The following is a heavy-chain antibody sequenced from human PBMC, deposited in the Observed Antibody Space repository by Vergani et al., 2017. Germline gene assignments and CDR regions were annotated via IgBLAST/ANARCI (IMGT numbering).Heavy chain of an antibody. Sequence: EVQLVESGGGLVQPGGSLRLSCAASGFTFSSYWMSWVRQAPGKGLEWVANIKQDGSEKYYVDSVKGRFTISRDNAKNSLYLQMNSLRAEDTAVYYCAREMLGYCSSTSCYTYYYYYYMDVWGKXT. CDR2: IKQDGSEK. D-gene: IGHD2-2*02. J-gene: IGHJ6*03. CDR3: AREMLGYCSSTSCYTYYYYYYMDV. V-gene: IGHV3-7*01. CDR1: GFTFSSYW.